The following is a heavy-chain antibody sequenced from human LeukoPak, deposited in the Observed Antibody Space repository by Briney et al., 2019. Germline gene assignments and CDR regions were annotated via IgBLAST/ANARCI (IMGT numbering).Heavy chain of an antibody. CDR1: GGSISNYY. CDR2: VFYSGST. Sequence: ASETLSLTCSVSGGSISNYYWSWIRQPPGKGLEWVGFVFYSGSTNYNPSLKSRVTISVDTSKNQFSLKLSSVTAADTAVYYCARLGTSWHVDYWGQGTLVTVSS. CDR3: ARLGTSWHVDY. J-gene: IGHJ4*02. D-gene: IGHD6-13*01. V-gene: IGHV4-59*01.